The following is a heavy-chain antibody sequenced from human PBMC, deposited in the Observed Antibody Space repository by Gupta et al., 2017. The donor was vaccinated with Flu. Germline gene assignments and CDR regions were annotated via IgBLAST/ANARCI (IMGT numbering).Heavy chain of an antibody. D-gene: IGHD5-18*01. CDR2: IISGGHVV. Sequence: EVQLVESGGGSVQPGGSLRLSCAASGFSFSDSNMNWVRQAPGKGLECLSYIISGGHVVYYADPLKVRFTISRANAKNSLYLHMSSLRAEATAVYYCARDAPHSDSWIPGAFDVWGQGTMVTVSS. CDR3: ARDAPHSDSWIPGAFDV. CDR1: GFSFSDSN. V-gene: IGHV3-48*01. J-gene: IGHJ3*01.